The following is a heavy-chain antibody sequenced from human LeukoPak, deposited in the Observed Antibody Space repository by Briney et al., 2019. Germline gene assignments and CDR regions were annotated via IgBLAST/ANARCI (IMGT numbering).Heavy chain of an antibody. CDR3: ARESVVVVAATPAKVWSWFDP. CDR1: GGSISSYY. CDR2: IYTIGTN. D-gene: IGHD2-15*01. Sequence: SETLSLTCPVSGGSISSYYWSWIRQPAGKGLEWIGRIYTIGTNNYNTPLKSRVAMSVDTSKNQFSLKLSSVTAADTAGYYCARESVVVVAATPAKVWSWFDPWGQGTLVTVSS. V-gene: IGHV4-4*07. J-gene: IGHJ5*02.